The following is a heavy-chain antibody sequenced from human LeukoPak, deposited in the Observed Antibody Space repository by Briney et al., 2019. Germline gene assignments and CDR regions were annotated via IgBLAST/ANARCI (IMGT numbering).Heavy chain of an antibody. CDR3: TTRRQDGW. Sequence: GGSLRLSCVGSGFTFIDAWMSWVCQAPGKGLEWVGRIKSKSDGVTIDYAAPVKGRFPISRDDSRNTLYRQMNSLKTEDTAVYYCTTRRQDGWWGQGTLVTVS. V-gene: IGHV3-15*01. CDR1: GFTFIDAW. D-gene: IGHD2-15*01. J-gene: IGHJ4*02. CDR2: IKSKSDGVTI.